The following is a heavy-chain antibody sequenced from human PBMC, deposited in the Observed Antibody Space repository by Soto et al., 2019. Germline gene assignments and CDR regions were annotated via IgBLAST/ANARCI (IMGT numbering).Heavy chain of an antibody. D-gene: IGHD3-22*01. CDR3: ANYNYYDASGPS. J-gene: IGHJ5*02. CDR2: ISGSGGNT. Sequence: EVQLLESGGGLVQPGVSLRLSCAASGFTFSSYAMSWVRQAPGKGLEWVSAISGSGGNTYYADSVKGRFTISRDNSKNTLYLQMNSLRAEDTAVYYCANYNYYDASGPSWGQGPLVTVSS. CDR1: GFTFSSYA. V-gene: IGHV3-23*01.